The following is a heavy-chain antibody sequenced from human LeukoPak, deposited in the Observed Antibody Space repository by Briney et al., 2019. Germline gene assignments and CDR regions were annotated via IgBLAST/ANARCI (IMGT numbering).Heavy chain of an antibody. V-gene: IGHV3-11*01. CDR2: ISSSGSTI. CDR1: GFTFSDYY. CDR3: ARDRCYYGSGDNFDY. J-gene: IGHJ4*02. Sequence: KAGGSLRLSCAASGFTFSDYYMSWIRQAPGKGLEWGSYISSSGSTIYYADSVKGRFTISRDNAKNSLYLQMNSLGAEDTAVYYCARDRCYYGSGDNFDYWGEGTLVTVSS. D-gene: IGHD3-10*01.